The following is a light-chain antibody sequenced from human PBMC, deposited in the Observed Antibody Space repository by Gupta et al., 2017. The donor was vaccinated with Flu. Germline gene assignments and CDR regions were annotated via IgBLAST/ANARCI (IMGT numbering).Light chain of an antibody. CDR1: SSNIGAGYD. CDR2: GNS. J-gene: IGLJ2*01. CDR3: QSYDSSLSGVV. V-gene: IGLV1-40*01. Sequence: QSALTQPPSVSGPPGQRVPISCTGRSSNIGAGYDVHWYQQLPGTAPKLLIYGNSNRPSGVPDRFSGSKSGTSASLAITGLQAEDEADYYCQSYDSSLSGVVFGGGTKLTVL.